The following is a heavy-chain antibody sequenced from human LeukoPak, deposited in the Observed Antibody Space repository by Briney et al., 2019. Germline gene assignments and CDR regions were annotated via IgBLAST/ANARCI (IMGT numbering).Heavy chain of an antibody. Sequence: GGSLRLSCAASGFTFSSYWMYWVRQAPGKGLVWVSRINTDGSSTSYADSVKGRFSISRDNAKNTLGLQMNSLRADDTAVYYCAGQTGATTTGGYYFDHWGQGTLVTVSS. D-gene: IGHD1-26*01. CDR3: AGQTGATTTGGYYFDH. CDR2: INTDGSST. V-gene: IGHV3-74*01. CDR1: GFTFSSYW. J-gene: IGHJ4*02.